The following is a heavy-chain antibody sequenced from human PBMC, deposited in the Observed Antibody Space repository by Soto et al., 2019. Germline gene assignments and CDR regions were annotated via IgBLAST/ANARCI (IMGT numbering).Heavy chain of an antibody. Sequence: EMQLVETGGGLIQPGGSLRLSCAVSGFTVSNNYMSWVRQAPGKGLERVSVIYSGGSTYYADSVKGRFTISRDNSKNTVYLQMNSLRAEDTAVYYCVRLELGIGRDYWGLGTLVTVSS. D-gene: IGHD1-26*01. V-gene: IGHV3-53*02. CDR2: IYSGGST. CDR1: GFTVSNNY. CDR3: VRLELGIGRDY. J-gene: IGHJ4*02.